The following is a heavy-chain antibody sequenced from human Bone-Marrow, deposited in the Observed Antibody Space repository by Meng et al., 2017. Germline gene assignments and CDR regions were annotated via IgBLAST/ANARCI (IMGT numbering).Heavy chain of an antibody. D-gene: IGHD2-21*02. J-gene: IGHJ4*02. Sequence: QAQLQESGSGLVKPPENLSLTCTVSGASISSYYWSWIRQTPGKGLEWIGDIYYSGNTNYNPSLKSRVTISVDTSKNQFSLKLSSVTAADTAVYYCARVKDCSGDCWVFHYWGQGTLVTVSS. CDR2: IYYSGNT. V-gene: IGHV4-59*01. CDR1: GASISSYY. CDR3: ARVKDCSGDCWVFHY.